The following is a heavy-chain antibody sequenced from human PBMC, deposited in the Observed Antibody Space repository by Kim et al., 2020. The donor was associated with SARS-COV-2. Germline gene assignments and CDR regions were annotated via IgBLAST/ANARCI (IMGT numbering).Heavy chain of an antibody. Sequence: SETLSLTCAFYGGSFSGYYWSWIRQPPGKGLEWIGEINHSGSTNYNPPLKSRVTISVDTSKNQFSLKLSSVTAADTAVYYCARGRTVTTFYYYYGMDVWGPGTTVTVSS. CDR2: INHSGST. D-gene: IGHD4-4*01. V-gene: IGHV4-34*01. CDR3: ARGRTVTTFYYYYGMDV. J-gene: IGHJ6*02. CDR1: GGSFSGYY.